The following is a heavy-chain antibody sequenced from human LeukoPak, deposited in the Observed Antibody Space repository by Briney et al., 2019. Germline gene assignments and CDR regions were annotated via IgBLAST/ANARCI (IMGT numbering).Heavy chain of an antibody. J-gene: IGHJ4*02. CDR1: GFTFSSYE. CDR2: ISSSGSTI. V-gene: IGHV3-48*03. D-gene: IGHD3-3*01. CDR3: AIDVESLGFDY. Sequence: GGSLRLSCAASGFTFSSYEMNWVRQAPGKGLKWVSYISSSGSTIYYAESVTARFTISKDKAKTSPCLQLNSLRAEHQAVHYFAIDVESLGFDYCGQGTLVTVSS.